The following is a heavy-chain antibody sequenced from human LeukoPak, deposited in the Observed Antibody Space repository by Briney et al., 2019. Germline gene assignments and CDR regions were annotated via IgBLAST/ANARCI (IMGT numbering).Heavy chain of an antibody. CDR3: ARGPPYDYVWVDY. CDR1: GFTFSSYW. Sequence: GGSLRLSCAASGFTFSSYWMSWVRQAPGKGLEWVANIKQDGSEKYYVDSVKGRLTISRDNAKNSLYLQMNSLRAEDTAVYYCARGPPYDYVWVDYWGQGTLVTVSS. CDR2: IKQDGSEK. V-gene: IGHV3-7*01. J-gene: IGHJ4*02. D-gene: IGHD3-16*01.